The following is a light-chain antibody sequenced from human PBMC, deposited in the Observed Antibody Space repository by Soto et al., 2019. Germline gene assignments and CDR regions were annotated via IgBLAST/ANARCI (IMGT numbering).Light chain of an antibody. Sequence: EIVMTQSPATLSVSPGERATLSCRASQSVSGNLAWYQQKPGQAPRLLIDGASTRATGIPDRFSGSGSGTEFTLTLSSLQAEDFAVYYCQQYNNWPPTFGQGTKVEIK. CDR3: QQYNNWPPT. V-gene: IGKV3D-15*01. CDR2: GAS. J-gene: IGKJ1*01. CDR1: QSVSGN.